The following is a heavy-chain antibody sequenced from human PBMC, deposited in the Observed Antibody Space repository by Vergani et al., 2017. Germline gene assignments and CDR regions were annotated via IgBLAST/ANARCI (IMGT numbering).Heavy chain of an antibody. CDR2: IYSGGST. D-gene: IGHD2-2*02. Sequence: EVQLVESGGGLVQPGGSLRLSCAASGFTVSSNYMSWVRQAPGKGLEWVSVIYSGGSTYYADSVKGRFTISRDNSKNTLYLQMNSLRAEDTAVYYCVRDSGIVVVPAAIRGDAFDIWGQGTMVTVSS. CDR3: VRDSGIVVVPAAIRGDAFDI. V-gene: IGHV3-66*02. J-gene: IGHJ3*02. CDR1: GFTVSSNY.